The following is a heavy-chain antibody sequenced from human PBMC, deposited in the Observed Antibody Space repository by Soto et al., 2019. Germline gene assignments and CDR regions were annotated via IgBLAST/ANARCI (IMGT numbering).Heavy chain of an antibody. D-gene: IGHD2-15*01. CDR3: ARKRAGYFSGIDY. CDR1: GDSITSGGYY. CDR2: IYGSGGRGST. V-gene: IGHV4-31*03. J-gene: IGHJ4*02. Sequence: QVQLQESGPGLVKPSQTLSLTCTVTGDSITSGGYYWSWIRQHPGKGLEWLGYIYGSGGRGSTVYNPSLTSRITLSVDTSKPQFSLNLSSVTVADPAVYFCARKRAGYFSGIDYWGQGPLVTVSS.